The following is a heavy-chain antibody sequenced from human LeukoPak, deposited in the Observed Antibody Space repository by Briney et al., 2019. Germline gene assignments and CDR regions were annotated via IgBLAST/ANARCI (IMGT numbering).Heavy chain of an antibody. CDR3: AKDGKGSNAYYYADH. CDR2: ISWDGVST. V-gene: IGHV3-43*01. J-gene: IGHJ4*02. D-gene: IGHD3-22*01. CDR1: GFTFDHYT. Sequence: PGGSLRLSCAASGFTFDHYTMHWVRQAPGKGLEWVSLISWDGVSTYYAGSVKGRFTISRDNRKNSASLQMSSLRTEDTALYYCAKDGKGSNAYYYADHWGQGTLVTVSS.